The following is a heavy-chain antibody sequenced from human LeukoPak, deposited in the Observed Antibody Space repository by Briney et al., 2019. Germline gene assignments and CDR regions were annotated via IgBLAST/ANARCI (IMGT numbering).Heavy chain of an antibody. V-gene: IGHV3-11*04. Sequence: PGGSLRLSCAASGFTFSDYYMSWIRQAPGKGLEWVSYISSSGSTMYYADSVKGRFTISRDNAKNSLYLQMNSLRAEDTAVYYCAPRAPYYYDSSGYYYGWGQGTLVTVSS. J-gene: IGHJ4*02. CDR2: ISSSGSTM. D-gene: IGHD3-22*01. CDR3: APRAPYYYDSSGYYYG. CDR1: GFTFSDYY.